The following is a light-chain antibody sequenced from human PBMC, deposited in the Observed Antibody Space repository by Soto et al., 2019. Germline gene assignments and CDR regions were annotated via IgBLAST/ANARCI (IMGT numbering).Light chain of an antibody. J-gene: IGKJ4*01. Sequence: EIVMTQSPATLSVSPGERATLSCRASQSVSSNLAWYQQKPGQAPRLLIYGASTRATGIPARFSGSGSGTEFTLTISSLQSYDFAFYYCQHYNNWSGLTFGGGTKVEIK. CDR2: GAS. V-gene: IGKV3-15*01. CDR1: QSVSSN. CDR3: QHYNNWSGLT.